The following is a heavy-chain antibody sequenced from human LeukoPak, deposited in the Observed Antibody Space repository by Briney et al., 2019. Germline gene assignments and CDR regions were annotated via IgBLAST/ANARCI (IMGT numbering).Heavy chain of an antibody. D-gene: IGHD3-22*01. Sequence: SQTLSLTCTVSGGSISSGDYYWSWIRQPPAKGLEWIAYMYYSGSTYYNPSLKSRVTMSADTSKNQLSLKLSSVTAADTAVYYCARPYYYDSRIDPWGQGILVTVSS. CDR3: ARPYYYDSRIDP. CDR1: GGSISSGDYY. V-gene: IGHV4-30-4*01. CDR2: MYYSGST. J-gene: IGHJ5*02.